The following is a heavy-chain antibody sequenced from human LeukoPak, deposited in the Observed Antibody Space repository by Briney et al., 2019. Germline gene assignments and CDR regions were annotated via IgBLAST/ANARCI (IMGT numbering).Heavy chain of an antibody. V-gene: IGHV5-51*01. Sequence: GESLKISFKGSGYSFTNYWIAWVRQMPGKGLEWMGIIYPGDSDTRYSPSFQGQVTISADKSISTAYLQWSSLKASDTAMYYCAIARDDAFDIWGQGTMVTVSS. CDR3: AIARDDAFDI. CDR2: IYPGDSDT. D-gene: IGHD2-21*01. J-gene: IGHJ3*02. CDR1: GYSFTNYW.